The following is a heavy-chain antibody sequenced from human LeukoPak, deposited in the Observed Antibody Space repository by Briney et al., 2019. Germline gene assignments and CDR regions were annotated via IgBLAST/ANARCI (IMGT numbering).Heavy chain of an antibody. CDR1: GFTFSGSA. D-gene: IGHD6-19*01. CDR2: IRSKANSYAT. CDR3: TRQSASKAVASH. J-gene: IGHJ4*02. V-gene: IGHV3-73*01. Sequence: GGSLRLSCAASGFTFSGSAMHWVRQASGKGLEWVGRIRSKANSYATAYAASVKGRFTISRDDSKNTAYLQMNSLKTEDTAVYYCTRQSASKAVASHWGQGTLVTVSP.